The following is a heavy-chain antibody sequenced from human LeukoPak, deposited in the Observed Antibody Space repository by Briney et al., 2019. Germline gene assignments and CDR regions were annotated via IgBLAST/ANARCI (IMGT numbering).Heavy chain of an antibody. V-gene: IGHV4-59*01. CDR2: IYYSGST. D-gene: IGHD6-13*01. CDR3: AREVAAAGLDY. Sequence: SETLSLTCTVSGGSISSYYWSWIRQPPGKGLEWIGYIYYSGSTNYNPSLKSRVTISVDTSKNQFSLKLSSVTAADTAVYYCAREVAAAGLDYWGQGALVTVSS. J-gene: IGHJ4*02. CDR1: GGSISSYY.